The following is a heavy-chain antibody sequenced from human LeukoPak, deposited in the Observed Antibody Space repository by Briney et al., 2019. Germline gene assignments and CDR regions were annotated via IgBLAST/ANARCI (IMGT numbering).Heavy chain of an antibody. CDR2: ISGSGGST. Sequence: GGSLRLSCAASGFTFSSYAMSWVRQAPGKGLEWVSAISGSGGSTYYADSVKGRFTISRDNAKSSLYLQMNSLRAEDTAVYYCASFPPSSGWYIFDYWGQGTLVTVSS. J-gene: IGHJ4*02. D-gene: IGHD6-19*01. CDR1: GFTFSSYA. CDR3: ASFPPSSGWYIFDY. V-gene: IGHV3-23*01.